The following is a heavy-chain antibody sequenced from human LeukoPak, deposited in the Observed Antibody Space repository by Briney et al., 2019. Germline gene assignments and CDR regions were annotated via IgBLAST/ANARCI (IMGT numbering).Heavy chain of an antibody. J-gene: IGHJ4*02. CDR2: ISYDGSNK. CDR3: ASTYGGNVNVVDY. CDR1: GFTFSSYA. D-gene: IGHD4-23*01. V-gene: IGHV3-30*04. Sequence: GGSLRLSCAASGFTFSSYAMHWVRQAPGKGLEWVAVISYDGSNKYCADSVKGRFTISRDNSKNTLYLQMNSLRAEDTAVCYCASTYGGNVNVVDYWGQGTLVTVSS.